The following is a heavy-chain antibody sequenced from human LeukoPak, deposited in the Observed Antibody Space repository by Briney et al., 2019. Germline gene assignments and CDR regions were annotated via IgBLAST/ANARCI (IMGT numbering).Heavy chain of an antibody. D-gene: IGHD4-17*01. J-gene: IGHJ5*02. V-gene: IGHV1-18*01. CDR2: NSGYNGNT. CDR3: ASGGDYNWFDP. CDR1: GYAFTSYG. Sequence: ASVKVSCKASGYAFTSYGISWARQAPGQGLEWMGWNSGYNGNTNYAQKFQGRVTMTTDTSTSTAYMELRSLRSEDTAVYYCASGGDYNWFDPWGQGTLVTVSS.